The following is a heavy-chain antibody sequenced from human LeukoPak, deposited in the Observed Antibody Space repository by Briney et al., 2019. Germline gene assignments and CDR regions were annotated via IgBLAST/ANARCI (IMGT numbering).Heavy chain of an antibody. Sequence: GGSLRLSCAASGFTFSSHWMHWVRQAPGKGLVWVSRINSEGSITTYADSAQGRFTISRDNAKNTLYLQMNSLRVEDTAVYYCATKAVADFDYWGQGTLVTVSS. J-gene: IGHJ4*02. CDR3: ATKAVADFDY. V-gene: IGHV3-74*01. CDR1: GFTFSSHW. CDR2: INSEGSIT. D-gene: IGHD6-19*01.